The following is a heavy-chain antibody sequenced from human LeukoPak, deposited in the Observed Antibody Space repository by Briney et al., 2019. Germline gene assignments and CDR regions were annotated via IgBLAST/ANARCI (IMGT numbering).Heavy chain of an antibody. J-gene: IGHJ3*02. D-gene: IGHD3-22*01. CDR2: ISSSSSYI. CDR3: ARDGYYYDSSGYYQEAFDI. CDR1: GFTFSSYS. Sequence: GGSLRLSWAASGFTFSSYSMNWGRQAPGKGLEWVSSISSSSSYIYYADSVKGRFTISRDNAKNSLYLQMNSLRAEDTAVYYCARDGYYYDSSGYYQEAFDIWGQGTMVTVSS. V-gene: IGHV3-21*01.